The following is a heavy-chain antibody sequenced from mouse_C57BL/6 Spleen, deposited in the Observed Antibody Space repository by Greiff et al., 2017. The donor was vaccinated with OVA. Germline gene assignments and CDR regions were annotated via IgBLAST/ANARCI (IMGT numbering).Heavy chain of an antibody. J-gene: IGHJ4*01. CDR1: GFSLTSYG. Sequence: QVQLKESGPGLVQPSQSLSITCTVSGFSLTSYGVHWVRQSPGQGLEWMGVIWSGGSTDYNAALITRQGISKVNSKSQVFFKKNSLQAADTAIYYCARRYYDYDDYAMDYWGQGTSVTVSS. CDR3: ARRYYDYDDYAMDY. D-gene: IGHD2-4*01. CDR2: IWSGGST. V-gene: IGHV2-2*01.